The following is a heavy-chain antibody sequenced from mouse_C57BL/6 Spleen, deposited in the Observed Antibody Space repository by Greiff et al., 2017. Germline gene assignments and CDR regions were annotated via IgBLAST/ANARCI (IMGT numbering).Heavy chain of an antibody. V-gene: IGHV3-6*01. CDR1: GYSITSGYY. J-gene: IGHJ1*03. Sequence: EVQLQESGPGLVKPSQSLSLTCSVTGYSITSGYYWNWIRQFPGNKLEWMGYISYGGSNNYNPSLKNRISITRDTSRNQYLLKLKSVTKDDTATYYGTGRGLHGGYYDVWGTGTMVTVSS. CDR2: ISYGGSN. CDR3: TGRGLHGGYYDV. D-gene: IGHD2-13*01.